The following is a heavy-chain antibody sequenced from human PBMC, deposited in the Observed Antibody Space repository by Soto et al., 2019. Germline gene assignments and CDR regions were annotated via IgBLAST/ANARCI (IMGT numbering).Heavy chain of an antibody. CDR3: ARDYRYCSGGSCYPKYYYYYMDV. V-gene: IGHV3-48*01. CDR2: ISSSSSTI. D-gene: IGHD2-15*01. CDR1: GFTFSSYS. Sequence: GGSLRLSCAASGFTFSSYSMNWVRQAPGKGLEWVSYISSSSSTIYYADSVKGRFTISRDNAKNSLYLQMNSLRAEDTAVYYCARDYRYCSGGSCYPKYYYYYMDVRGKGTTVTVSS. J-gene: IGHJ6*03.